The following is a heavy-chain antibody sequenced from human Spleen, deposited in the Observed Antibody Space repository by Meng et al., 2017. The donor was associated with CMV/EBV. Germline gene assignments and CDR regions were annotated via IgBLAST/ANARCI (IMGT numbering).Heavy chain of an antibody. CDR1: GYNFAHYW. CDR2: IYPSDSEA. D-gene: IGHD6-6*01. CDR3: ARREYSSYPYFYYYGMDV. J-gene: IGHJ6*02. Sequence: GESLKISCKGSGYNFAHYWIGWVRQMPGKGLEWMGIIYPSDSEARYSPSFQGQVTISVDKSLSTAYLQLSSLKASDTAIYYCARREYSSYPYFYYYGMDVWGQGTTVTVSS. V-gene: IGHV5-51*01.